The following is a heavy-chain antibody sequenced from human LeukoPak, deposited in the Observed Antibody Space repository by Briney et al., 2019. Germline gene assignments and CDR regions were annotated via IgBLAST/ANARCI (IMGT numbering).Heavy chain of an antibody. CDR3: ARGFSRGYYDSSGYLPYYYYYYMDV. CDR1: GGSISSYY. CDR2: IYYSGST. J-gene: IGHJ6*03. V-gene: IGHV4-59*01. Sequence: SETLSLTCTVSGGSISSYYWSWIRQPPGKGLEWIGYIYYSGSTNYNPSLKSRVTISVDTSKNQFSLKLSSVTAADTAVYYCARGFSRGYYDSSGYLPYYYYYYMDVWGKGTTVTVSS. D-gene: IGHD3-22*01.